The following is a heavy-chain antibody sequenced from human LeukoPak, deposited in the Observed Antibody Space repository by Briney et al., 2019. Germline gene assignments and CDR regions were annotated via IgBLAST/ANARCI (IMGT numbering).Heavy chain of an antibody. D-gene: IGHD3-22*01. J-gene: IGHJ4*02. V-gene: IGHV4-59*08. CDR3: ARQNYYDSSGYYSPPDY. CDR2: IYYSGST. Sequence: PSETLSLTCTVSGGSISSYYWSWIRQPPGKGLEWIGYIYYSGSTNYNPSLKSRVTISVDTSKNQFSLKLSSVTAADTAVYYCARQNYYDSSGYYSPPDYWGQGTLVTVSS. CDR1: GGSISSYY.